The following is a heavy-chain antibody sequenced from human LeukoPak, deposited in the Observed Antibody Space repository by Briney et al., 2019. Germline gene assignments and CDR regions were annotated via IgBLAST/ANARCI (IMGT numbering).Heavy chain of an antibody. CDR2: ISGSGGAT. D-gene: IGHD3-22*01. J-gene: IGHJ4*02. V-gene: IGHV3-23*01. CDR3: AKDLYYDSSGYLPYHFDY. Sequence: GGSLRLSCAASGFTFTTYAMSWVRQAPGEGLEWVSAISGSGGATYYADSVKGRFTISRDNSKNTLYMQMNSLRAEDTAVYYCAKDLYYDSSGYLPYHFDYWGQRTLVTVSS. CDR1: GFTFTTYA.